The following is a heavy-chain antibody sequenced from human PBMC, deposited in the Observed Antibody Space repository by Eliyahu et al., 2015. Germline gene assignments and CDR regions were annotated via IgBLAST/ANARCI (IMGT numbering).Heavy chain of an antibody. Sequence: EVQLVESGGGLVQPGGSLRLSCAASGFTFSXSWMHWVRQAPGKGPVWVSRINNDGSNTNYADSVKGRFTISRDNAKNTLYLQMNSLRAEDTAVYYCARDYGVGATGWYFDLWGRGTLVTVSS. D-gene: IGHD1-26*01. V-gene: IGHV3-74*01. J-gene: IGHJ2*01. CDR1: GFTFSXSW. CDR2: INNDGSNT. CDR3: ARDYGVGATGWYFDL.